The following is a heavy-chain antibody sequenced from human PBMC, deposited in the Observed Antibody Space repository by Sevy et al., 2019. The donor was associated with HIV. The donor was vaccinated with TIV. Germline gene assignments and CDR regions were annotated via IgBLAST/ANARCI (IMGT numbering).Heavy chain of an antibody. D-gene: IGHD3-16*02. CDR1: GFTFSGSA. Sequence: GGSLRLSCAASGFTFSGSAMHWVRQASGNGLEWVGRIRSKANSYATAYAASVKGRFTISRDDSKNTAYLQMNSLKTEDTAVYYCTRQMVTFGGVIVYYYGMDVWGQRTTVTVSS. V-gene: IGHV3-73*01. J-gene: IGHJ6*02. CDR3: TRQMVTFGGVIVYYYGMDV. CDR2: IRSKANSYAT.